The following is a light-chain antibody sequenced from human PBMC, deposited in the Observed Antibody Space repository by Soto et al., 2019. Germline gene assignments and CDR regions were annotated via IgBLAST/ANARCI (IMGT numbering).Light chain of an antibody. CDR2: EDN. V-gene: IGLV6-57*02. CDR1: SGRIASNY. CDR3: SSYTTIKTVV. Sequence: NFMLTQPHSVSESPGKTVTISCTGISGRIASNYVQWYQQRPGSAPTTVIYEDNHRPSGVPDRFSGFKSANTAYLTISGVQPEDEADYHCSSYTTIKTVVFGGGTKLTVL. J-gene: IGLJ2*01.